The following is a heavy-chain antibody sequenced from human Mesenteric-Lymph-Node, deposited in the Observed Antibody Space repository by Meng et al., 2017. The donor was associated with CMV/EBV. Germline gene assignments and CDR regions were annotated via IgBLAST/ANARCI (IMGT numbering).Heavy chain of an antibody. CDR1: GFTFDDAW. CDR3: ARVPAYYYYGMDV. V-gene: IGHV3-7*01. D-gene: IGHD6-25*01. Sequence: GESLKISCAASGFTFDDAWMSWVRQAPGKGLEWVANVNYDGSEKYYVGSVKGRFTISRDNAKNSLYLQMDSLRAEDTAVYYCARVPAYYYYGMDVWGQGTTVTVSS. CDR2: VNYDGSEK. J-gene: IGHJ6*02.